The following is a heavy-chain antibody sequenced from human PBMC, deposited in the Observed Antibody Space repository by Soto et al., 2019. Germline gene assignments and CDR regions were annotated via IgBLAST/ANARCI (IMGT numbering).Heavy chain of an antibody. CDR2: ISANGVST. CDR1: GFTYSSYA. Sequence: EVQLLESGGGFVQPGGSLRLSCAASGFTYSSYAMSWVRQAPGKGLEWVSVISANGVSTYYADSVKGRFTISRDHSRNTLYLQMNSLRAEDTAVYYCAKEGAGYYYYYGMDVWGQGTTVTVSS. J-gene: IGHJ6*02. V-gene: IGHV3-23*01. CDR3: AKEGAGYYYYYGMDV.